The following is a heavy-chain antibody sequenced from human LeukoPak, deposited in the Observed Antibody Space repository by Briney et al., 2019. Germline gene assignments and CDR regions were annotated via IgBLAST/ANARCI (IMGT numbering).Heavy chain of an antibody. V-gene: IGHV4-61*02. D-gene: IGHD5-18*01. Sequence: PSETLSLTCTVSGGSVSSGTYYWSWIRQPAGKGLEWIGRIYTSGNTNYNPSLKSRVTMSVDTSKNQFFLKLFSVTAADTAVYYCARDLGGYNYGYSFDFWGQGTLVTVSS. CDR3: ARDLGGYNYGYSFDF. CDR2: IYTSGNT. CDR1: GGSVSSGTYY. J-gene: IGHJ4*02.